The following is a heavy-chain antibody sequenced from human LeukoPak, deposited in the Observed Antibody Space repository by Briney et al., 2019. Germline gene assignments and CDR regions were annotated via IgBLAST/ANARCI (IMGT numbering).Heavy chain of an antibody. D-gene: IGHD3-22*01. Sequence: ASVKVSCKASGYTFTSYAMNWVRQAPGQGLEWMGWINTNTGNPTYAQGFTGRFVFSLDTSVSTAYLQISSLKAEDTAVYYCARSWYYYDSSGYYPFDYWGQGTLVTVSS. J-gene: IGHJ4*02. CDR1: GYTFTSYA. CDR3: ARSWYYYDSSGYYPFDY. CDR2: INTNTGNP. V-gene: IGHV7-4-1*02.